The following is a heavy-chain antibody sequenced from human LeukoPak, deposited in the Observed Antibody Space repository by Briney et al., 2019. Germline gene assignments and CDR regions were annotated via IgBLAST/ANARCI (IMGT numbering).Heavy chain of an antibody. CDR2: INPNSGGT. D-gene: IGHD3-22*01. V-gene: IGHV1-2*02. J-gene: IGHJ5*02. CDR1: GYTFTGYY. Sequence: ASVKVSCKAPGYTFTGYYMHWVRQAPGQGLEWMGWINPNSGGTNYAQKFQGRVTMTRDTSISTAYMELSRLRSDDTAVYYCARESSGSVYNWFDPWGQGTLVTVSS. CDR3: ARESSGSVYNWFDP.